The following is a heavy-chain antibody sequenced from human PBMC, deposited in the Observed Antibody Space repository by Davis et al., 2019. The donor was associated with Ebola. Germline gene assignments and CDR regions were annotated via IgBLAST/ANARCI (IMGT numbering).Heavy chain of an antibody. D-gene: IGHD1-26*01. CDR2: IYYSGST. Sequence: MLSETLSLTCTVSGGSISSGDYYWSWIRQPPGKGLEWIGYIYYSGSTYYNPSLKSRVSMSVDTSKKQFSLKVTSVTAADTAMYYCARDHGRGAPYPFDVWGQGTMVIVS. CDR1: GGSISSGDYY. J-gene: IGHJ3*01. V-gene: IGHV4-30-4*01. CDR3: ARDHGRGAPYPFDV.